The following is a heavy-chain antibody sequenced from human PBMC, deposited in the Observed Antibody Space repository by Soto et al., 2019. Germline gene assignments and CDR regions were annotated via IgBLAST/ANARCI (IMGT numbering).Heavy chain of an antibody. CDR3: ARDLPGTHSIDS. Sequence: EVQLVESGGGLVQSGVSLRLSCAASGFSFSSYCMNWVRQAPGKGLEWISYISTSNSAIYYADSVKGRFTISRDDAKSSLYLQMDSVRGEDLAVYYCARDLPGTHSIDSWGQGHLVPVSS. J-gene: IGHJ4*02. V-gene: IGHV3-48*01. D-gene: IGHD1-26*01. CDR2: ISTSNSAI. CDR1: GFSFSSYC.